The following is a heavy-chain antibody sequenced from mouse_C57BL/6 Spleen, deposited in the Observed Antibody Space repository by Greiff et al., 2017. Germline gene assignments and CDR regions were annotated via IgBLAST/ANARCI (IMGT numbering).Heavy chain of an antibody. CDR3: ARRASLGFDY. CDR2: ISSGSSTI. J-gene: IGHJ2*01. CDR1: GFTFSDYG. D-gene: IGHD3-1*01. V-gene: IGHV5-17*01. Sequence: EVQLVESGGGLVKPGGSLKLSCAASGFTFSDYGMHWVRQAPEKGLEWVAYISSGSSTIYYADTVKGRFTIARDNDKNTLFLQMTSLRSEDTAMYYCARRASLGFDYWGQGTTLTVSS.